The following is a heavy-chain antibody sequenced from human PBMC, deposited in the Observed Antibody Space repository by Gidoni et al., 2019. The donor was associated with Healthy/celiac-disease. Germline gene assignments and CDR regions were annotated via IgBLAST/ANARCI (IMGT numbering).Heavy chain of an antibody. CDR1: GGTFSSYA. J-gene: IGHJ4*02. D-gene: IGHD4-17*01. Sequence: QVQLVQSGAEVKKPGSSVKVSCKASGGTFSSYAISWVRQAPGQGLEWMGRIIPILGIANYAQKFQGRVTITADKSTSTAYMELSSLRSEDTAVYYCARLRDYGNKPTEFDYWGQGTLVTVSS. V-gene: IGHV1-69*04. CDR3: ARLRDYGNKPTEFDY. CDR2: IIPILGIA.